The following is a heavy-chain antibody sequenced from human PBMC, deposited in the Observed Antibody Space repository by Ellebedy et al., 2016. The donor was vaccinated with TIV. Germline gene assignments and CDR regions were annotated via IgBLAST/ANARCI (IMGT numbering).Heavy chain of an antibody. J-gene: IGHJ5*02. D-gene: IGHD2/OR15-2a*01. V-gene: IGHV3-64D*06. CDR3: VSFPLSP. Sequence: GESLKISXSASGFTFSSYAMHWVRQAPGKGLEYVSAISSNGGSTYYADSVKDRFTISRDNSKNTLYLQVSSLRAEDTAVYYCVSFPLSPWGQGTLVTVSS. CDR1: GFTFSSYA. CDR2: ISSNGGST.